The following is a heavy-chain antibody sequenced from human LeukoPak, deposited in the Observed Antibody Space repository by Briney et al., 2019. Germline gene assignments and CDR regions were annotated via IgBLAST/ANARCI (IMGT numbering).Heavy chain of an antibody. D-gene: IGHD5-12*01. CDR2: IIPILGIA. J-gene: IGHJ4*02. Sequence: GASVKVSCKVSGYTLTELSMHWVRQAPGQGLEWMGRIIPILGIANYAQKFQGRVTITADKSTSTAYMELSSLRSEDTAVYYCARVSDSGYAGGRFDYWGQGTLVTVSS. CDR1: GYTLTELS. V-gene: IGHV1-69*04. CDR3: ARVSDSGYAGGRFDY.